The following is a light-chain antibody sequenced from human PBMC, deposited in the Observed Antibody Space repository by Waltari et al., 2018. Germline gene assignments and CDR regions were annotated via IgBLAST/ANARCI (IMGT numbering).Light chain of an antibody. CDR2: SAS. V-gene: IGKV1-39*01. Sequence: DIQMTQSPSSLSASVGDTVTVVCRASHDIRGYLNWYQHQPGKAPKLLIYSASRLQSGVPSRFSGSGSGPDFTLTITTLQPEDFATYYCQQSYSPPHTFGHGTKVDIK. CDR1: HDIRGY. CDR3: QQSYSPPHT. J-gene: IGKJ2*01.